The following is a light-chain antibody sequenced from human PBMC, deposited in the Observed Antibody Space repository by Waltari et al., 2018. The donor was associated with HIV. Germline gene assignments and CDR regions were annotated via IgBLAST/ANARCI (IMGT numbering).Light chain of an antibody. CDR3: QQANSFPWT. CDR1: EGIASW. CDR2: PAS. V-gene: IGKV1-12*02. Sequence: DIQMTQSQSSVSASVGDTVPITCRASEGIASWLAWYQQKPGEAPNLLIYPASSLQTGVPSRFSGSESGTDFTLTISSLQPEDFATYYCQQANSFPWTFGQGTKVEIK. J-gene: IGKJ1*01.